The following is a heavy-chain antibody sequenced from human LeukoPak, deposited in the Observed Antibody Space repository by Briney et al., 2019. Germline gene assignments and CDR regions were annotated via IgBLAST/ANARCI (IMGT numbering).Heavy chain of an antibody. D-gene: IGHD6-13*01. CDR3: ARAPYSSSWYNY. CDR2: IIPILGIA. V-gene: IGHV1-69*04. J-gene: IGHJ4*02. CDR1: GGTFSSYA. Sequence: SVKVSCKASGGTFSSYAISWVRQAPGQGLEWMGRIIPILGIANYAQKFQGRVTITADKSTSTAYMELSSLRSEDTAVYYCARAPYSSSWYNYWGQGTLVTVSS.